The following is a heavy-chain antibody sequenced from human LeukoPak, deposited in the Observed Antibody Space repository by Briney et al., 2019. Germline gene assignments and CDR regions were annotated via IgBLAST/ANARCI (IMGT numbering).Heavy chain of an antibody. Sequence: GGSLRLSCAASGFTFSSYRMHWVRQATGKGLEWVSSIYTSSSYIYYADSVKGRFTISRDNAKNSLFLQMNSLRAEDTAVYYCARVECGGDCYSSFDYWGQGTLVTVSS. CDR1: GFTFSSYR. CDR2: IYTSSSYI. V-gene: IGHV3-21*01. J-gene: IGHJ4*02. CDR3: ARVECGGDCYSSFDY. D-gene: IGHD2-21*02.